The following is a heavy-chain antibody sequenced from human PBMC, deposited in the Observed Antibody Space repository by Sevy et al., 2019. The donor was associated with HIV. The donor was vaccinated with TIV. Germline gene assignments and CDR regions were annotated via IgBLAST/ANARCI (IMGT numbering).Heavy chain of an antibody. CDR3: ARVSYCGGDCYLTHYFDY. CDR1: GYTFTGYY. D-gene: IGHD2-21*01. V-gene: IGHV1-2*06. CDR2: INRNSGGT. Sequence: ASVKVSCKASGYTFTGYYMHWVRQAPGQGLEWMGRINRNSGGTNYAQTFQGRVTMTRDTSISTAYMELSRLRSDETAVYYCARVSYCGGDCYLTHYFDYWGQGTLVTVSS. J-gene: IGHJ4*02.